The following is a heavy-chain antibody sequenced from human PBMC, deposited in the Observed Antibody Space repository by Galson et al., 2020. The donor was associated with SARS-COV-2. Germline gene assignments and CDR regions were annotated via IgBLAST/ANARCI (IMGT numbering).Heavy chain of an antibody. CDR3: VSSIIAAGTIDQ. CDR1: GFSFSTYA. CDR2: IWSDGINK. J-gene: IGHJ4*02. V-gene: IGHV3-33*01. Sequence: GESLKISCAASGFSFSTYAMHWVRQAPGKGLEWVAVIWSDGINKYYLDSVKGRFTISRDNSKNTVYLQMNSLRVDDTAVYYCVSSIIAAGTIDQWGQGTLVTVSS. D-gene: IGHD6-13*01.